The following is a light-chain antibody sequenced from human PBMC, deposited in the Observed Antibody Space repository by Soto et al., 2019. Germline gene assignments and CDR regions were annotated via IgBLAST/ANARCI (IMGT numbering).Light chain of an antibody. Sequence: EIQRTQSPSTLSASVGDRVTSTRVASQSISSWLAWYQQKPGKAPKLLIYKAYTLKSGVTSRFSGSGSGTEFTITISSLQPDDFATYYCQHYNSYSEAVGQGTQVEIK. CDR3: QHYNSYSEA. V-gene: IGKV1-5*03. CDR1: QSISSW. J-gene: IGKJ1*01. CDR2: KAY.